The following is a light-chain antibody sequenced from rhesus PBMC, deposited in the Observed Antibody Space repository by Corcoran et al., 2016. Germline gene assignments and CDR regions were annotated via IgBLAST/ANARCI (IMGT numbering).Light chain of an antibody. CDR1: QSLLDSEDGNTY. V-gene: IGKV2-104*02. J-gene: IGKJ2*01. Sequence: DIVMTQTPLSLPVTPGEPASISCRSSQSLLDSEDGNTYLDWYLQKPGQSPQLLIYEVSNRASGVPDRFRCSGSDTDFILKISRVEAEDVGGYYCMQAREFPYSFGQGTKVEIK. CDR3: MQAREFPYS. CDR2: EVS.